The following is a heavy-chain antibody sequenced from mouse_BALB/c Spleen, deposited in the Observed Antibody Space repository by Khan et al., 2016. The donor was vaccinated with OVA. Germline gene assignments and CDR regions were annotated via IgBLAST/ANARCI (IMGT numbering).Heavy chain of an antibody. V-gene: IGHV1-74*01. CDR1: GYTFTSYW. CDR2: IDPYDSDT. J-gene: IGHJ3*01. D-gene: IGHD2-2*01. Sequence: QVQLQQPGAELVRPGASVKLSCKASGYTFTSYWMNWVKQRPEQGLEWIGRIDPYDSDTQYNQKFKDRATLTVDKFSSTAYMQLSSLTSEDSAVEYCARGDGYDRFAYWGQGTLVTVSA. CDR3: ARGDGYDRFAY.